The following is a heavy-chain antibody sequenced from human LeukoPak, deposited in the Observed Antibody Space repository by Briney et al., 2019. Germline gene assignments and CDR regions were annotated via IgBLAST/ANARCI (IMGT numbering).Heavy chain of an antibody. V-gene: IGHV4-59*01. J-gene: IGHJ4*02. CDR3: ARGYSGSYFADY. CDR1: GGSISSYY. Sequence: PSETLSLTCTVSGGSISSYYWSWLRQPPGKGLEWIGYIYYSGSTNYNPSLKSRVTISVDTSKKQFSLKLSSVTAADTAVYYCARGYSGSYFADYWGQGTLVTVSS. CDR2: IYYSGST. D-gene: IGHD1-26*01.